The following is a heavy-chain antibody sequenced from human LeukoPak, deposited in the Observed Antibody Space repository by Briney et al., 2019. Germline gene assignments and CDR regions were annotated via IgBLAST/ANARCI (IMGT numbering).Heavy chain of an antibody. V-gene: IGHV1-69*05. J-gene: IGHJ1*01. CDR1: GGTFSSYA. Sequence: GASVKVTCKASGGTFSSYAISWVRQPPGQGLEWMGGIIPIFGTANYTQKFQGRVTITTDESTSTAYMELGSLRSEDTAVYYCARSSGRAAAGMPRGAEVCQHGARGTLDSVS. CDR3: ARSSGRAAAGMPRGAEVCQH. D-gene: IGHD3-10*01. CDR2: IIPIFGTA.